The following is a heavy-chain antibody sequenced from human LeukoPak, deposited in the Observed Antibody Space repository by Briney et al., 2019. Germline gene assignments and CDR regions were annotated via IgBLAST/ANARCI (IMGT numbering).Heavy chain of an antibody. V-gene: IGHV1-46*01. CDR1: GYTFTSYY. J-gene: IGHJ4*02. D-gene: IGHD3-10*01. CDR2: INPSGGST. Sequence: ASVKVSCKASGYTFTSYYMHWVRQAPGQGLEWRGIINPSGGSTSYAQKFQGRVTMTRDTSTSTVYMELSSLRSEDTAVYYCARARYYYGSGSYYNPMGYWGQGTLVTVSS. CDR3: ARARYYYGSGSYYNPMGY.